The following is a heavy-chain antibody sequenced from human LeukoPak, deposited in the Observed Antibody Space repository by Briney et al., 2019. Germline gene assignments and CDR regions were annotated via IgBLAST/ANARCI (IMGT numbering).Heavy chain of an antibody. CDR2: IYPGDSDT. J-gene: IGHJ4*02. CDR3: AVGGITMIGEFDY. Sequence: GASLKISFKGSGFSFPSYWIGWVRQMPGKGLEWRGIIYPGDSDTRYSPSFQGQVTISADKSISTAYLQWSSLKASDTAMYYCAVGGITMIGEFDYWGQGTPVTVSS. D-gene: IGHD3-22*01. V-gene: IGHV5-51*01. CDR1: GFSFPSYW.